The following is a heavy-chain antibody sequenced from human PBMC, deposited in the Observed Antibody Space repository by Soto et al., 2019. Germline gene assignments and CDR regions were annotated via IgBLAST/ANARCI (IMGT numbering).Heavy chain of an antibody. J-gene: IGHJ5*02. V-gene: IGHV3-23*01. Sequence: GGSLDSPVQPLGSFSTYTMSCVRHSPGEGLELVSAIIGSAYTAYYADSVKGRFTISRDNSKNTLYLQMNSLRAEDTAVYYCARDYQTGTPGGWFDPWGQGTLVTVSS. CDR1: GSFSTYT. CDR3: ARDYQTGTPGGWFDP. CDR2: IIGSAYTA. D-gene: IGHD1-1*01.